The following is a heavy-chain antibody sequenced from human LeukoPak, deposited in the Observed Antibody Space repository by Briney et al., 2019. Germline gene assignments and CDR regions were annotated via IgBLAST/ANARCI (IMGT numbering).Heavy chain of an antibody. CDR2: INPSGGST. CDR1: GYTFTSYY. D-gene: IGHD3-3*01. J-gene: IGHJ4*02. V-gene: IGHV1-46*01. Sequence: ASVKVSCKASGYTFTSYYMHWVRQAPGQGLEWMGIINPSGGSTSYAQKFQGRVTMTRDMSTSTVYMELSSLRSEDTAVYYCARKSQLYDFWSGHEDDYWGQGTLVTVSS. CDR3: ARKSQLYDFWSGHEDDY.